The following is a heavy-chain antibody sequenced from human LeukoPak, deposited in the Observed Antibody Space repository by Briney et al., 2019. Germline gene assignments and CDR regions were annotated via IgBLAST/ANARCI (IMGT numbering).Heavy chain of an antibody. CDR1: GGSISSGSYY. J-gene: IGHJ5*02. V-gene: IGHV4-61*02. Sequence: SETLSLTCTVSGGSISSGSYYWSWIRQPAGKGLEWIGRIYTSGSTNYNPSLKSRVTISVDTSKNQFSLKLSSVTAADTAVYYCARDSTGTTFDAWGQGTLVTVSS. D-gene: IGHD1/OR15-1a*01. CDR3: ARDSTGTTFDA. CDR2: IYTSGST.